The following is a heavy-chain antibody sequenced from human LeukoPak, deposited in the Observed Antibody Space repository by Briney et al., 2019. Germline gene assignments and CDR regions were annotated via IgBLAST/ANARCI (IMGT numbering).Heavy chain of an antibody. V-gene: IGHV3-7*01. CDR2: MRQDAKSE. CDR3: AREHWSKYNDFWSGYVTD. J-gene: IGHJ4*02. D-gene: IGHD3-3*01. Sequence: PGGSLRLSCVASGFTFSDYWMAWVRQAPGKGLEWVATMRQDAKSEYYVDSVKGRFTVSRDNAYNSFYLHMNSLRAEDTAVYYCAREHWSKYNDFWSGYVTDRGQGALVTVSS. CDR1: GFTFSDYW.